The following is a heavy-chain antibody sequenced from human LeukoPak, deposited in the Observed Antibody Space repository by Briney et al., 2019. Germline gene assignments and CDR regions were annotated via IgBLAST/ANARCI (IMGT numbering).Heavy chain of an antibody. CDR1: GFTFSSYW. CDR2: INFSGGNT. Sequence: PGGSLRLSCAASGFTFSSYWMHWVRQAPGKGLEWLSLINFSGGNTYYADSMKGRFTISRDNSKDTLYLQMNSLRAEDTAIYYCARDIEFSTWGLGTMVTVSS. D-gene: IGHD3-3*02. CDR3: ARDIEFST. V-gene: IGHV3-23*01. J-gene: IGHJ3*01.